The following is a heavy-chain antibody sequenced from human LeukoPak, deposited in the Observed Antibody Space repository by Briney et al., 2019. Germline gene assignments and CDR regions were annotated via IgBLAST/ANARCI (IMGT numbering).Heavy chain of an antibody. CDR2: ISAYNGNT. CDR1: GYTFTSYG. J-gene: IGHJ4*02. CDR3: AREGYARDYYFDY. Sequence: WASVKVSCKASGYTFTSYGISWVRQAPGQGLEWMGWISAYNGNTNYAQKLQGRVTMTRDTSTSTVYMELSSLRSEDTAVYYCAREGYARDYYFDYWGQGTLVTVSS. D-gene: IGHD2-2*01. V-gene: IGHV1-18*01.